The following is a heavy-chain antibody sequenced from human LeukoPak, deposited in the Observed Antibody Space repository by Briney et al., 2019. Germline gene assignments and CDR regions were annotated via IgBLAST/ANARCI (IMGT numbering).Heavy chain of an antibody. D-gene: IGHD5-12*01. V-gene: IGHV4-59*01. J-gene: IGHJ4*02. CDR3: ARGPKRGPFDY. CDR2: IYYSGST. Sequence: PSETLSLTCTVSGDSISGYYWSWIRQPPGKGLEWIGYIYYSGSTNYNPSLRSRVTISVDTSKNQFSLKLSSVTAADTAVYYCARGPKRGPFDYWGQGTLVTVSS. CDR1: GDSISGYY.